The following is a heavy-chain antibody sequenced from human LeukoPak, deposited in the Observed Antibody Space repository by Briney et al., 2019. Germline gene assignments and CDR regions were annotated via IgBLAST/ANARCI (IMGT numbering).Heavy chain of an antibody. CDR1: GYTFSSND. Sequence: ASVKVSCKASGYTFSSNDINWVRQATGQGLEWMGWMNPENGNTGYAERFQGRDTLTRNTSISTAYMELSSLGSEDTAVYYCARRYAGGWTDYWGQGTLVTVSS. V-gene: IGHV1-8*01. CDR3: ARRYAGGWTDY. J-gene: IGHJ4*02. D-gene: IGHD6-19*01. CDR2: MNPENGNT.